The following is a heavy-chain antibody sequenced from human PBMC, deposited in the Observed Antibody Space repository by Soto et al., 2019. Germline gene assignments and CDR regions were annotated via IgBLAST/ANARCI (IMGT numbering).Heavy chain of an antibody. CDR2: IYPGDSDT. CDR1: GYSFTSYW. CDR3: ARLIGAGLRFLEWSPMDV. V-gene: IGHV5-51*01. D-gene: IGHD3-3*01. J-gene: IGHJ6*02. Sequence: PGASLKISCKGSGYSFTSYWIGWVRQMPGKGLEWMGIIYPGDSDTRYSPSFQGQVTISADKSISTAYLQWSSLKASDTAMYYCARLIGAGLRFLEWSPMDVWGQGTTVTVSS.